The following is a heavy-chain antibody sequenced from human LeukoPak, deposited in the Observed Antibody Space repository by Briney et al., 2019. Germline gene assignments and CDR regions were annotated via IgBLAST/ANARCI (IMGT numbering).Heavy chain of an antibody. V-gene: IGHV4-31*03. CDR3: ARLGYDDYPHFFCP. CDR1: GGSISSGGYH. CDR2: IYYSGTT. D-gene: IGHD4-17*01. J-gene: IGHJ5*02. Sequence: SETLSLTCTVSGGSISSGGYHWIWIRQHPGKGLEWIGYIYYSGTTSYNPSLKSRVTISVDTSKKKFSLKVSSVTVADTAVYYCARLGYDDYPHFFCPWGPVTLVTVSS.